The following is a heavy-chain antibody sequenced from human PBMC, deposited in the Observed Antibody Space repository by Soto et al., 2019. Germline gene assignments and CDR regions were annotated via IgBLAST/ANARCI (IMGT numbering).Heavy chain of an antibody. V-gene: IGHV1-69*12. CDR2: IIPIFGTA. J-gene: IGHJ4*02. D-gene: IGHD3-10*01. CDR3: ARHPFGAGEFDY. CDR1: GGTFSSYA. Sequence: QVQLVQSGAEVKKPGSSVKVSCKASGGTFSSYAISWVRQAPGQGLEWMGGIIPIFGTANYAQKFQGRVMIXAXASTSTAYMELSSLRSEDTAVYYCARHPFGAGEFDYWGQGTLVTVSS.